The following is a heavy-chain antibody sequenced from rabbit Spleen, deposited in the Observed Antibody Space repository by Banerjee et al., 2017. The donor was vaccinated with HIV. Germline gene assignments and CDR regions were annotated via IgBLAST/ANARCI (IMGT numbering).Heavy chain of an antibody. Sequence: QSLEESGGGLVKPGGSLTLTCTASGVSFSSSYYMCWVRQAPGKGLEWIACIYTGSSGFTYFATWAKGRFTCSKTSSTTVTLQMTSLTAADTATYFCARDLVAVIGWNFNLWGPGTLVTVS. J-gene: IGHJ4*01. CDR2: IYTGSSGFT. CDR1: GVSFSSSYY. D-gene: IGHD1-1*01. CDR3: ARDLVAVIGWNFNL. V-gene: IGHV1S40*01.